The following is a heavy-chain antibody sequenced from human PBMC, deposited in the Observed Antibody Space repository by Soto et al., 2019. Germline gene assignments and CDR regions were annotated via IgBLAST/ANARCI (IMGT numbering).Heavy chain of an antibody. V-gene: IGHV3-23*01. Sequence: GGSLRLSCAASGFTFTTFAMSWVRQAPGKGLDWVSAISSTTGNTYYADSVKGRFTISSDNSKNTLYLQMNSLRAEDTAVYYCAKQFPNYCSSTSCYFDYWGQGTLVTVSS. CDR2: ISSTTGNT. J-gene: IGHJ4*02. CDR1: GFTFTTFA. CDR3: AKQFPNYCSSTSCYFDY. D-gene: IGHD2-2*01.